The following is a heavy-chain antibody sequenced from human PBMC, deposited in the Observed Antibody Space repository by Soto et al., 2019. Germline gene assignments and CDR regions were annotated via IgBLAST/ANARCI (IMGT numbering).Heavy chain of an antibody. CDR1: GYTFTSYG. CDR3: ARNYDFWSGYPSSNWFDP. D-gene: IGHD3-3*01. J-gene: IGHJ5*02. Sequence: ASVKVSCKASGYTFTSYGISWVRQAPGQGLEWMGWISAYNGNTNYAQKLQGRVTMTTDTSTSTAYMELRSLRSDDPAVYYCARNYDFWSGYPSSNWFDPWGQGTLVTVSS. V-gene: IGHV1-18*01. CDR2: ISAYNGNT.